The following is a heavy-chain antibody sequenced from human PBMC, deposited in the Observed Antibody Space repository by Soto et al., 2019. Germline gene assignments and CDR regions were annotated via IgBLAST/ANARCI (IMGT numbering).Heavy chain of an antibody. CDR3: TTAGTFSTYYDILTGPPDDY. J-gene: IGHJ4*02. CDR1: GFNFSNAW. CDR2: IKSKTDGGTT. Sequence: GGSLRLSCAASGFNFSNAWMNWVRQAPGKGLEWVGRIKSKTDGGTTDYAAPVKGRFTISRDDSKNTLYLQMNSLKTEDTAVYYCTTAGTFSTYYDILTGPPDDYWGQGTLVTVSS. D-gene: IGHD3-9*01. V-gene: IGHV3-15*07.